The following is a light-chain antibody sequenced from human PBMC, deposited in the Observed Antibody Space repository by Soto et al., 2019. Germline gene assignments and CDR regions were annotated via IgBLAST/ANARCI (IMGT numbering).Light chain of an antibody. CDR2: DVS. CDR1: SSDVGGYNY. J-gene: IGLJ1*01. V-gene: IGLV2-11*01. Sequence: QSALTQPRSVSGSPGQSVTISCTGTSSDVGGYNYVSWYQQHPGKAPKLMIYDVSKRPSGVPDRFSGSKSGNTASLTISRLQDEDEADYYCCSYAGTSLDVFGIGTKLTVL. CDR3: CSYAGTSLDV.